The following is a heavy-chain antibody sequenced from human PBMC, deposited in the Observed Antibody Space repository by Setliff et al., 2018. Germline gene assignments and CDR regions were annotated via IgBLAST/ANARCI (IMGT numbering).Heavy chain of an antibody. V-gene: IGHV4-34*01. CDR3: ARYGTEYGDYEIPGDV. CDR2: INHSGSS. D-gene: IGHD4-17*01. Sequence: SETLSLTCAVYGGSLSGYYWTWIRQPPGKGLEWIGEINHSGSSNNNPSLKGRVSISVDTSKKQFYLKLTSVTAADTAVYYCARYGTEYGDYEIPGDVWGKGTTVTVSS. CDR1: GGSLSGYY. J-gene: IGHJ6*04.